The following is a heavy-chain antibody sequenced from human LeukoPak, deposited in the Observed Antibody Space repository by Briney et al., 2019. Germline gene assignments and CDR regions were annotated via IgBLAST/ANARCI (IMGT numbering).Heavy chain of an antibody. Sequence: GGSLRLSCAASGLTFSSFWMSWVRQAPGKGLEWVATIKQDGSGKYYVDSVKGRFTISRDNAKNSLYLQMNSLRAEDTAVYYCARQSLSPYDILTGSPLFYGMDVWGQGTTVTVSS. CDR1: GLTFSSFW. CDR3: ARQSLSPYDILTGSPLFYGMDV. CDR2: IKQDGSGK. D-gene: IGHD3-9*01. J-gene: IGHJ6*02. V-gene: IGHV3-7*01.